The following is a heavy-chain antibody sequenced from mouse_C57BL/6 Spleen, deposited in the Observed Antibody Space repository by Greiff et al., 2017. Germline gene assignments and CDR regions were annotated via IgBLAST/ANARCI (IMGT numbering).Heavy chain of an antibody. J-gene: IGHJ1*03. V-gene: IGHV1-26*01. D-gene: IGHD2-3*01. CDR2: INPNNGGT. CDR3: ARGWLLFDV. CDR1: GYTFTDYY. Sequence: EVQLQQSGPELVKPGASVKISCKASGYTFTDYYMNWVKQSHGKSLEWIGDINPNNGGTSYNQKFKGKATLTVDKSSSTAYMELRSLTSEDSAVYYCARGWLLFDVWGTGTTVTVSS.